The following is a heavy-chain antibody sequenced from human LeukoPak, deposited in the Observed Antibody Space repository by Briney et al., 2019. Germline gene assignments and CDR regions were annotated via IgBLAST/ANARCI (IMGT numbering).Heavy chain of an antibody. D-gene: IGHD3-22*01. CDR3: ARPLGGYGINFDY. Sequence: SVKVSCKASGGTFSSYAISWVRQAPGQGLEWMGGIIPIFGTANYAQKFQGRVTITADESTSTAYMELSRLRSDDTAVYYCARPLGGYGINFDYWGQGTLVTVSS. CDR1: GGTFSSYA. V-gene: IGHV1-69*01. J-gene: IGHJ4*02. CDR2: IIPIFGTA.